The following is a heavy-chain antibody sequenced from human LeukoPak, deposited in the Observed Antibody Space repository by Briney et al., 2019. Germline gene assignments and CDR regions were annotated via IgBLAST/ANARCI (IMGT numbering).Heavy chain of an antibody. CDR1: GYTFTSYY. D-gene: IGHD6-13*01. J-gene: IGHJ6*03. V-gene: IGHV1-46*01. CDR2: INPSGGST. CDR3: ARVSSIAAAGTLYYYYYMDV. Sequence: ASVKVSCKASGYTFTSYYMHWVRQAPGQGLEWMGIINPSGGSTNYAQKFQGRVTITTDESTSTAYMELSSLRSEDTAVYYCARVSSIAAAGTLYYYYYMDVWGKGTTVTVSS.